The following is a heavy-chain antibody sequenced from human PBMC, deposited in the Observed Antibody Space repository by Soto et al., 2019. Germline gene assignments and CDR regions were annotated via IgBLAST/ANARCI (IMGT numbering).Heavy chain of an antibody. CDR2: ISGSGGST. D-gene: IGHD6-13*01. J-gene: IGHJ4*02. CDR1: GFPFSSYA. V-gene: IGHV3-23*01. CDR3: GKDRVHSSSWYSILDC. Sequence: GGSLRLSCAASGFPFSSYAMTWVRQAPGKGLEWVSAISGSGGSTYYADSVKGRFTISRDNSKNTLYLQMNSLRAEDTAVYYCGKDRVHSSSWYSILDCWGQGTLVTVSS.